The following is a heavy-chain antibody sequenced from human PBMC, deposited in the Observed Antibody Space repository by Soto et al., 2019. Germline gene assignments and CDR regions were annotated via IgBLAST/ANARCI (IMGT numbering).Heavy chain of an antibody. CDR1: GGSFSGYY. Sequence: PSETLSLTCAVYGGSFSGYYWTWIRQPPGTGLEWIGEINHSGSTNYNPSLKSRVTISVDTSKNQFSLKLSSVTAADTAVYYCARGSIAAAGMVWFDPWGQGTLVTVSS. CDR2: INHSGST. CDR3: ARGSIAAAGMVWFDP. V-gene: IGHV4-34*01. D-gene: IGHD6-13*01. J-gene: IGHJ5*02.